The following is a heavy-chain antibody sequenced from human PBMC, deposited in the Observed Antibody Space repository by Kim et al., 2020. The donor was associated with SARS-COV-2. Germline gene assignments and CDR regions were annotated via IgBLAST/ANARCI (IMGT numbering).Heavy chain of an antibody. V-gene: IGHV3-21*01. CDR1: GFTFSSYS. CDR2: ISSSSYI. CDR3: ARDKVPKVEILRYNWNYGWFDP. J-gene: IGHJ5*02. Sequence: GGSLRLSCAASGFTFSSYSMNWVRQAPGKGLEWVSSISSSSYIYYADSVKGRFTISRDNAKNSLYLQMNSLRAEDTAVYYCARDKVPKVEILRYNWNYGWFDPWGQGTLVTVSS. D-gene: IGHD1-7*01.